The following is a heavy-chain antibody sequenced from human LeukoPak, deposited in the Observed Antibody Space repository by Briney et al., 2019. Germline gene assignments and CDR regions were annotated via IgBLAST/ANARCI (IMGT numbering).Heavy chain of an antibody. V-gene: IGHV1-69*13. CDR2: IIPIFGTA. Sequence: ASVKVSCKASGGTFSSYAISWVRQAPGQGLEWMGGIIPIFGTANYAQKFQGRVTITADESTSTAYMELSSLRSEDTAVYYCARDLNWDSSSSGVNDYWGQGTLVTVSS. CDR1: GGTFSSYA. D-gene: IGHD6-6*01. CDR3: ARDLNWDSSSSGVNDY. J-gene: IGHJ4*02.